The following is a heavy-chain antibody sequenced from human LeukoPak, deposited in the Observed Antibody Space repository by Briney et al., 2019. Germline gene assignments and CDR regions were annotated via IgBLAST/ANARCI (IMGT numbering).Heavy chain of an antibody. D-gene: IGHD5-18*01. CDR2: INPNNGNT. V-gene: IGHV1-18*04. CDR3: ARDPQPWPPNFDY. CDR1: GYTFTGYY. J-gene: IGHJ4*02. Sequence: ASVEVSCKASGYTFTGYYMHWVRQAPGQGLEWMGWINPNNGNTNYAQKLQGRVTMTTDTSTSTAYMELRSLRSDDTAVYYCARDPQPWPPNFDYWGQGTLVTVSS.